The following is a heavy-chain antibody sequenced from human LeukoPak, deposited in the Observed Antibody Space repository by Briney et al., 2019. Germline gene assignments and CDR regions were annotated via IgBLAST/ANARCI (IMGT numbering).Heavy chain of an antibody. Sequence: PGGSLRLSCAASGFTFSSYWMSWVRQAPGKGLEWVANIKQDGSEKYYVDSVKGRFTISRDNAKNSLYLQMNSLRAEDTAVYYCARDSEQQLVLGAFDIWGQGTMVTVSS. J-gene: IGHJ3*02. CDR2: IKQDGSEK. V-gene: IGHV3-7*01. CDR1: GFTFSSYW. D-gene: IGHD6-13*01. CDR3: ARDSEQQLVLGAFDI.